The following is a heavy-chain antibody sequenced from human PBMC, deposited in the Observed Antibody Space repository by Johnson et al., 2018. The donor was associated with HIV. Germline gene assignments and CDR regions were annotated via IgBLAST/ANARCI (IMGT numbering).Heavy chain of an antibody. CDR2: ISHDGSDE. Sequence: QVQLVESGGGLVQPGGSLRLSCAASGFTVTTKYMSWVRQAPGKGLEWVAVISHDGSDEFYADSVKGRFTISRDNPWNTLYLQMNSLRAEDTAVYYCARGGGSWGQGTMVTVSS. D-gene: IGHD3-16*01. J-gene: IGHJ3*01. CDR3: ARGGGS. V-gene: IGHV3-30*03. CDR1: GFTVTTKY.